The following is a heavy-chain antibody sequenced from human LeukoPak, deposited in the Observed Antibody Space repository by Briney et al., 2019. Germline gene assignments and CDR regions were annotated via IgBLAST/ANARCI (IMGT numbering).Heavy chain of an antibody. V-gene: IGHV3-53*01. CDR3: ARNPRSPDAFDI. J-gene: IGHJ3*02. CDR1: GFTFNTYG. CDR2: IYSGGST. Sequence: PGGSLRLSCAASGFTFNTYGMSWVRQAPGKGLEWVSVIYSGGSTYYADSVKGRFTISRDNSKNTLYLQMNSLRAEDTAVYYCARNPRSPDAFDIWGQGTMVTVSS.